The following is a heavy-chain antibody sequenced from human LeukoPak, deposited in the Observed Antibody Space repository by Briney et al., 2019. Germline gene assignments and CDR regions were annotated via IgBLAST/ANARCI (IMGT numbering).Heavy chain of an antibody. Sequence: GGSLRLSCSASGFTFSTYPMNWVRQAPGKGLEWVSSIDPSSSYIYYADSVRGRFTISRDNAQNSLYLQMNSLRAEDTAVYYCATSTDITIFGVVPDYWGQGTLVTVSS. J-gene: IGHJ4*02. D-gene: IGHD3-3*01. V-gene: IGHV3-21*04. CDR1: GFTFSTYP. CDR2: IDPSSSYI. CDR3: ATSTDITIFGVVPDY.